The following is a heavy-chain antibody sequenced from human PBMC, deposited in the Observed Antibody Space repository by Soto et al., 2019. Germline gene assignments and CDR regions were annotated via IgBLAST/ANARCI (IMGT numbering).Heavy chain of an antibody. Sequence: QVQLVQSGAEVKKPGASVKVSCKASGYTFTNCGISWVRQDPGQGLEWMGWISAYNGNTKYAQKLQGRVTMTTDTSTSTAYMELRSLRSDDTAVYYCARGVGSGSYYNQYNWFDPWGQGTLVTVSS. J-gene: IGHJ5*02. CDR2: ISAYNGNT. V-gene: IGHV1-18*01. CDR1: GYTFTNCG. CDR3: ARGVGSGSYYNQYNWFDP. D-gene: IGHD3-10*01.